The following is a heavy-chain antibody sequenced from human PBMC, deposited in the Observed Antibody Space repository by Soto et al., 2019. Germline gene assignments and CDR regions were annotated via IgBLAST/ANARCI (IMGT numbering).Heavy chain of an antibody. D-gene: IGHD3-10*01. J-gene: IGHJ5*02. Sequence: SETLSLTCTVPGGSISSGGYYWSWIRQHPGKGLEWIGYIYYSGSTYYNPSLKSRVTISVDTSKNQFSLKLSSVTAADTAVYYCARYYYGSGSYWEYNWFDPWGQGTLVTGSS. CDR3: ARYYYGSGSYWEYNWFDP. CDR2: IYYSGST. CDR1: GGSISSGGYY. V-gene: IGHV4-31*03.